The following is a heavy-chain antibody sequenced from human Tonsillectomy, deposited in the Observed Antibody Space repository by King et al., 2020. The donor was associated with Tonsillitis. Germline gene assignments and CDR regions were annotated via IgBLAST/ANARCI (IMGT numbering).Heavy chain of an antibody. V-gene: IGHV1-69*09. J-gene: IGHJ4*02. D-gene: IGHD2-2*01. CDR1: GDTFNNYA. CDR3: VRVSSSTGPLDY. CDR2: IIPSLDIA. Sequence: QLVQSGAEVKKPGSSVKVSCKASGDTFNNYAISWVRQAPGQGLEWMGRIIPSLDIATYAQKFQGRVTITADKSTYTAYMELSSLRSEDTAVYYCVRVSSSTGPLDYWGQGSLVTVSS.